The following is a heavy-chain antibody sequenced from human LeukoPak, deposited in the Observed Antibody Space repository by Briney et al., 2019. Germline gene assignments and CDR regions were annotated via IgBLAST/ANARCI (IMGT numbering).Heavy chain of an antibody. CDR3: SFSGSLSVY. V-gene: IGHV3-74*01. D-gene: IGHD3-10*01. CDR1: GFTFRSYW. J-gene: IGHJ4*02. CDR2: VNTDGSTT. Sequence: PGGSLRLSCAATGFTFRSYWMYWVRQAPGQGLVWVSRVNTDGSTTGYADSVKGRFTISRDNAKNTLYLQMNSLRAEDTAVYYCSFSGSLSVYLGQGTLVTVSS.